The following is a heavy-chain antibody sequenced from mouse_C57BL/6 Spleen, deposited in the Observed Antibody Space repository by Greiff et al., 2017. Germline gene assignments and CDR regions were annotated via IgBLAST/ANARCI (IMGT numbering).Heavy chain of an antibody. Sequence: VQRVESGPGLVQPSQSLSITCTVSGFSLTSYGVHWVRQSPGKGLEWLGVIWSGGSTDYNAAFISRLSISKDNSKSQVFFKMNSLQADDTAIYYCARNPPYDYYAMDYWGQGTSVTVSS. CDR1: GFSLTSYG. J-gene: IGHJ4*01. CDR3: ARNPPYDYYAMDY. CDR2: IWSGGST. V-gene: IGHV2-2*01.